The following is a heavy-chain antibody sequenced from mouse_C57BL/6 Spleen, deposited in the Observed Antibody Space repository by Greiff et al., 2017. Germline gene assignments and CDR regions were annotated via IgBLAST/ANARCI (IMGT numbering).Heavy chain of an antibody. J-gene: IGHJ4*01. Sequence: VQLQQSVAELVRPGASVKLSCTASGFNIKNTYMHWVKQRPEQSLEWIGRIDPANGNTKYAPKFQGKATITADTSSNTAYLQLSSLTSEDTAIYYCAIITTVAAQGDAMDYWGQGTSVTVSS. V-gene: IGHV14-3*01. CDR2: IDPANGNT. CDR3: AIITTVAAQGDAMDY. D-gene: IGHD1-1*01. CDR1: GFNIKNTY.